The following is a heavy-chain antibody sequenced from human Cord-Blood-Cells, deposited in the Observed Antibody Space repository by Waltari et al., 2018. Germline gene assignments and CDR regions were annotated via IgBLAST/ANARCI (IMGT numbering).Heavy chain of an antibody. J-gene: IGHJ3*02. D-gene: IGHD6-13*01. V-gene: IGHV1-2*04. CDR1: GYTFTGYY. CDR3: ARDSNSSSWYAFDI. Sequence: QVQLVQSGAEVKKPGASVKVSCKASGYTFTGYYMHWVRQARGQGLEWMGGINPNSAGTNYAQKFQGWVTMTRDTSISTAYMELSRLRSDDTAVYYCARDSNSSSWYAFDIWGQGTMVTVSS. CDR2: INPNSAGT.